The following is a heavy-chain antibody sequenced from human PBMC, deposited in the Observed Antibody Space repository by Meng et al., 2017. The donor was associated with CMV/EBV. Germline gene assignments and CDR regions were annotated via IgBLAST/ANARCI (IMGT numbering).Heavy chain of an antibody. CDR2: ISSSRSYK. Sequence: GESLKISCAASGFTFSSHSMNWVRQAPGKGLEWVSSISSSRSYKYYADSVKGRFTISRDNAKNSLYLQMNSLRAEDTAVYYCASLLGIYYGMDVWGQGTTVTVSS. D-gene: IGHD6-13*01. J-gene: IGHJ6*02. CDR3: ASLLGIYYGMDV. CDR1: GFTFSSHS. V-gene: IGHV3-21*01.